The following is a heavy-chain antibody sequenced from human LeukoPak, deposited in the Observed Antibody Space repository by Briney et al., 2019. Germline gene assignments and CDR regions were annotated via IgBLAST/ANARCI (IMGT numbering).Heavy chain of an antibody. CDR2: IYPGDSDT. D-gene: IGHD5-12*01. CDR1: GYSLTSYW. J-gene: IGHJ4*02. CDR3: ARRREYSGYILDY. V-gene: IGHV5-51*01. Sequence: GESLKISCKGSGYSLTSYWLGWVRQMPGKGLEWMGIIYPGDSDTRYSPSFQGQVTISADKSISTAYLQWSSLKASDTAMYYCARRREYSGYILDYWGQGTLVTVSS.